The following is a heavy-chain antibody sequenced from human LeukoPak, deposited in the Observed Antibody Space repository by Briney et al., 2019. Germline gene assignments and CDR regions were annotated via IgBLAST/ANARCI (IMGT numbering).Heavy chain of an antibody. D-gene: IGHD3-22*01. CDR2: ISGSGGST. CDR1: GFTFSCYA. V-gene: IGHV3-23*01. Sequence: GGSLRLSCAASGFTFSCYAMSWVRQPPGKGLEWVSAISGSGGSTYYADSVKGRFTISRDNSKNTPYLQMSSLRAEDTAVYYCAKDLTADMIVVVIPVDYWGQGTLVTVSS. J-gene: IGHJ4*02. CDR3: AKDLTADMIVVVIPVDY.